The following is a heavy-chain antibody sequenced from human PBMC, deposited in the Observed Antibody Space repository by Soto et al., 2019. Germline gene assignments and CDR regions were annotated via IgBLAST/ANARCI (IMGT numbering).Heavy chain of an antibody. J-gene: IGHJ6*02. D-gene: IGHD2-15*01. CDR2: IYYSGST. V-gene: IGHV4-39*01. Sequence: KPSETLSLTCTVSGGSISSSSYYWGWIRQPPGKGLEWIGSIYYSGSTYYNPSLKSRVTISVDTSKNQFSLKLSSVTAADTAVYYCARRRDSWAVYYYYGMDVWGQGTTVTVSS. CDR1: GGSISSSSYY. CDR3: ARRRDSWAVYYYYGMDV.